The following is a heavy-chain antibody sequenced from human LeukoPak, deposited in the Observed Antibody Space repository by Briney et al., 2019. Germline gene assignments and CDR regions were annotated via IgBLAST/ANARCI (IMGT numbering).Heavy chain of an antibody. CDR2: ISGSGGST. J-gene: IGHJ4*02. D-gene: IGHD3-16*01. CDR3: AKDLGSQYFDY. CDR1: GFTFSSYA. Sequence: GGSRRLSCAASGFTFSSYAMSWVRQAPGKGLEWVSAISGSGGSTYYADSVKGRFTISRDSSKNTLYLQMNSLRAEDTAVYYCAKDLGSQYFDYWGQGTLVTVSS. V-gene: IGHV3-23*01.